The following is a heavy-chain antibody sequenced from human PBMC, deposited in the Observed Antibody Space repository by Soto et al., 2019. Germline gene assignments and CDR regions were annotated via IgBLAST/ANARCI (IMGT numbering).Heavy chain of an antibody. Sequence: ASVKVSCKASGCSFTVYHMHWVRQAPGQGLEWMGWINTDSGGTKYAQKFEGRVTMSRDTSINTAYMELSNLISDDTAVYYCAREFRSDYSKYWYIDLWARGTLVPVSS. V-gene: IGHV1-2*02. D-gene: IGHD3-3*01. CDR1: GCSFTVYH. J-gene: IGHJ2*01. CDR2: INTDSGGT. CDR3: AREFRSDYSKYWYIDL.